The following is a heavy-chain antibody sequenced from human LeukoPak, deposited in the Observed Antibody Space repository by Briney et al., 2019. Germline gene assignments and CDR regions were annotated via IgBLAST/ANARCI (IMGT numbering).Heavy chain of an antibody. Sequence: GASVKVSCKASGYILTNYGIHWVRQAPGQRLEWMGRINAGNGNTKYSQKFQGRVTITRDTSASTAYMELSSLRSEDTAVYYCARGIYSNWFDPWGQGTLVTVSS. CDR3: ARGIYSNWFDP. V-gene: IGHV1-3*01. J-gene: IGHJ5*02. CDR1: GYILTNYG. D-gene: IGHD1-26*01. CDR2: INAGNGNT.